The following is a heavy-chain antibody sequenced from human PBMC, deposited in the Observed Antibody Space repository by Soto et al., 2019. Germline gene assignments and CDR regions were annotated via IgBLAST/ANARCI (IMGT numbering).Heavy chain of an antibody. CDR2: ISNSGGGT. CDR1: GFTFSSYA. V-gene: IGHV3-23*01. D-gene: IGHD6-13*01. Sequence: EVQLLESGGGLVQPGGSLRLSCAASGFTFSSYAMSWVRQAPGKGLEWVSTISNSGGGTYYAESVKDRFTTSRENSKNPLNRKRKNLRPEERPGYYCGEQQPANYFSYYVNAWAKGPRSASP. CDR3: GEQQPANYFSYYVNA. J-gene: IGHJ6*03.